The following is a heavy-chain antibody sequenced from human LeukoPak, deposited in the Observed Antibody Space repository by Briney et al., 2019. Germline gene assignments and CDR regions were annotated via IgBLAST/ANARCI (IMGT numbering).Heavy chain of an antibody. CDR3: ARSHRNYDILTGYHPGWFDA. CDR1: GGSFSGYY. J-gene: IGHJ5*02. D-gene: IGHD3-9*01. Sequence: SETLSLTCAVSGGSFSGYYWSWIRQPPGKGLEWIWEINIVGSTNYNPSRKSRVPRSVDTSKNQFSLKLSSVTAADTAVYYRARSHRNYDILTGYHPGWFDAWGQGGLRTLSS. V-gene: IGHV4-34*01. CDR2: INIVGST.